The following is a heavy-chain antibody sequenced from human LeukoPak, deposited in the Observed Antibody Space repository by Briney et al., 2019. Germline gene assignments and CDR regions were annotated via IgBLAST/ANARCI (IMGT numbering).Heavy chain of an antibody. V-gene: IGHV1-3*01. D-gene: IGHD6-13*01. CDR3: ARDFSSSWYVFGY. CDR2: ISAGNGNT. CDR1: GYTFTIYV. Sequence: GASVKLSFKASGYTFTIYVIHWVRQAPGQRPEWMGWISAGNGNTKYSQKFQGRVTITRDTSASTAYMELSSLRSEDTAVYYCARDFSSSWYVFGYWGQGILVTVSS. J-gene: IGHJ4*02.